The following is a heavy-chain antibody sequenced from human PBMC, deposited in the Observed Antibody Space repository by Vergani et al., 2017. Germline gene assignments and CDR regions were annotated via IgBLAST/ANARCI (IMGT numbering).Heavy chain of an antibody. V-gene: IGHV3-30-3*01. CDR3: ARDCLPFATYVIHYY. CDR1: GFTFSSYA. D-gene: IGHD3-16*01. J-gene: IGHJ4*02. Sequence: QVQLVESGGGVVQPGRSLRLSCAASGFTFSSYAMHWVRQAPGKGVEWVAVISYDGSNKYYADSVRGRFTISRDNSKNTLYLQMNSVRAEDTGVYYCARDCLPFATYVIHYYWGQGTLVTVSS. CDR2: ISYDGSNK.